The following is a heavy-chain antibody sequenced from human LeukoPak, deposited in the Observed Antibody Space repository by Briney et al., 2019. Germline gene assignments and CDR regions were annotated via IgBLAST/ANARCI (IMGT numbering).Heavy chain of an antibody. D-gene: IGHD4-17*01. Sequence: PGGSLRLSCAASGFTVSSNYMSWVRQAPGKGLEWVGVIRNKAYGGTTEYAASVKGRFTISRDDSKSIAYLQMNSLKTEDTAVYYCTRSGTTVTTNSYYYYYYYMDVWGKGTTVTVSS. CDR1: GFTVSSNY. CDR2: IRNKAYGGTT. J-gene: IGHJ6*03. CDR3: TRSGTTVTTNSYYYYYYYMDV. V-gene: IGHV3-49*04.